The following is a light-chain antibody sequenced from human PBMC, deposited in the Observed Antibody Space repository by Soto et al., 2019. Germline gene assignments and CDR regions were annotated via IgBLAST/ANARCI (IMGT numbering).Light chain of an antibody. CDR2: GAS. CDR1: QSVSSN. CDR3: HRYLHCSPGT. J-gene: IGKJ1*01. V-gene: IGKV3-15*01. Sequence: EMVMTQSPATLSVSPGERATLSCRASQSVSSNLAWYQQKPGQAPRLLIYGASTRATGIPARFSGSGSGTEFTLTISSLQSVVFAVYYCHRYLHCSPGTFAQGT.